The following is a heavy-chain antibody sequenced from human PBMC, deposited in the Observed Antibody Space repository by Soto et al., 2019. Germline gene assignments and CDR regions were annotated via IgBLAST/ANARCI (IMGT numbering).Heavy chain of an antibody. J-gene: IGHJ5*02. Sequence: SETLSHTFTVSGCSFSSYYGSWIRQPPGKGLEQIGTIYYNGNPYYNPSLKSRVTLSVDMSTNQLCLKLTSVSATDTAVYYCTRCPRHHDHHWLDAWRQGTLVIVSP. D-gene: IGHD1-1*01. V-gene: IGHV4-59*04. CDR3: TRCPRHHDHHWLDA. CDR1: GCSFSSYY. CDR2: IYYNGNP.